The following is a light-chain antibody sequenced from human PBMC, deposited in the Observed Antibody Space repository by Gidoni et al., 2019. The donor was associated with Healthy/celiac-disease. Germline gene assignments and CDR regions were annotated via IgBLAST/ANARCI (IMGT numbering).Light chain of an antibody. Sequence: EIVMTPSPDTRSVSPGERATLSRMASPSVSSNLPWSQQKPGQAPRLLIYGASTRATGLPARFSGSGSGTEFTLPISRLQSEDFAVCCCQQYNNWPRMFTFGQGTKLEIK. CDR2: GAS. CDR3: QQYNNWPRMFT. V-gene: IGKV3-15*01. CDR1: PSVSSN. J-gene: IGKJ2*01.